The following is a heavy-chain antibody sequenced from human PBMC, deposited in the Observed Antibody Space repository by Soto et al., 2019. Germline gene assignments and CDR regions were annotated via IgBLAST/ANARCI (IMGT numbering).Heavy chain of an antibody. Sequence: GGSLRLSCVASGFTFSHYTLNWVRRAPGKGLERVSTISDRPTGHTHYAESVRGRFTISRDDSIDTVFLQMDRLRAEETAVYYCTTRTTAHFHXWGQGVLVTVSX. CDR3: TTRTTAHFHX. V-gene: IGHV3-23*01. J-gene: IGHJ4*02. D-gene: IGHD1-1*01. CDR1: GFTFSHYT. CDR2: ISDRPTGHT.